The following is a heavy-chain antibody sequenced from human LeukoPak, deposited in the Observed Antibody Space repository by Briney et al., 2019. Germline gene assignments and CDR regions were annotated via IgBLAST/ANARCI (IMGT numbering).Heavy chain of an antibody. CDR2: INPNSGGT. D-gene: IGHD4-17*01. J-gene: IGHJ6*03. CDR1: GYTFSGYY. CDR3: ARGYGANAYYYYMDV. Sequence: SVKVFCKASGYTFSGYYMHCVRQAPGQGLEWRGWINPNSGGTNYAQKFQGRVTMTRDTSISTAYMELSRLRSDDTAVYYCARGYGANAYYYYMDVWGKGTTVTVSS. V-gene: IGHV1-2*02.